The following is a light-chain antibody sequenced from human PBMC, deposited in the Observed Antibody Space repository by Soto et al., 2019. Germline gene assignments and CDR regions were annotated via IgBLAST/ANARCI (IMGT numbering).Light chain of an antibody. CDR1: QSIGTW. Sequence: DIQMTQSPSILSASVGDRVTITCRASQSIGTWLAWYQQKPGKAPKILTHKGSFLESGVPSRISGSGSGTEFTLTISGLQPDDFATYYCQGYRTFGQGTKVDI. CDR2: KGS. CDR3: QGYRT. V-gene: IGKV1-5*03. J-gene: IGKJ1*01.